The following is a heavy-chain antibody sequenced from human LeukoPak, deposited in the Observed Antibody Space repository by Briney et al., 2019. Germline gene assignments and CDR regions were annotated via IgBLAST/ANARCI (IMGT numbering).Heavy chain of an antibody. CDR3: AKDDGND. J-gene: IGHJ4*02. Sequence: PGGSLRLSCAASGFTFSSYGMHWVRQAPGKGLEWVAVISYDGSNKYYADSVKGRFTISRDNSKNTLYLQMYSLRAEDTAVYYCAKDDGNDWGQGTLVTVSS. CDR1: GFTFSSYG. D-gene: IGHD1-26*01. CDR2: ISYDGSNK. V-gene: IGHV3-30*18.